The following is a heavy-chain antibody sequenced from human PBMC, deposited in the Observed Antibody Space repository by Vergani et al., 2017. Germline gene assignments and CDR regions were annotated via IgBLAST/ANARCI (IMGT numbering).Heavy chain of an antibody. CDR3: ARNRMVRGVSRYYGMDV. CDR1: GFTFSSYA. V-gene: IGHV3-23*01. J-gene: IGHJ6*02. D-gene: IGHD3-10*01. Sequence: EVQLLESGGGLVQPGGSLRLSCAASGFTFSSYAMSWVRQAPGKGLEWVSAISGSGGSTYYADSVKGRFTISRHNSKNTLYLQMNSLRAEDTAVYYCARNRMVRGVSRYYGMDVWGQGTTVTVSS. CDR2: ISGSGGST.